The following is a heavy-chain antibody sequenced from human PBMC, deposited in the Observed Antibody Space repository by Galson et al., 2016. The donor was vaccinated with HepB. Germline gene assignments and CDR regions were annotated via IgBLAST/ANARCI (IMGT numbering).Heavy chain of an antibody. V-gene: IGHV4-30-4*01. CDR1: GASISSADQY. J-gene: IGHJ3*02. CDR2: IHYTGRP. D-gene: IGHD2-15*01. Sequence: TLSLTCTVSGASISSADQYWSWTRQPPGKGLEWVGYIHYTGRPHYNPSLKSQVAISMDTSKNQFSLILNSVTAADTAVYYCARDEDDSDSFDIWGQGTMVTVSS. CDR3: ARDEDDSDSFDI.